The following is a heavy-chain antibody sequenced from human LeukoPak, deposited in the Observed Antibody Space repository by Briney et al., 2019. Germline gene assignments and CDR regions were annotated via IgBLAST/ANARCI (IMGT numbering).Heavy chain of an antibody. J-gene: IGHJ4*02. Sequence: GESLKIPWEGSGYSFTSYWIGWGREMPGKVLGWMWIIYPGDSDTRYRPSFEGQVTISADKFSSTSYLQWSRRKGADTAMYYCARHPKSGYPGYESDYWGQGNLVPVSS. V-gene: IGHV5-51*01. D-gene: IGHD5-12*01. CDR1: GYSFTSYW. CDR2: IYPGDSDT. CDR3: ARHPKSGYPGYESDY.